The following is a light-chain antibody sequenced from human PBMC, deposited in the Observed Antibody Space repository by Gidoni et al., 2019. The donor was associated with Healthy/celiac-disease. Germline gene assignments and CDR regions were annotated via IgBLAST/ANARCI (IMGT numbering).Light chain of an antibody. V-gene: IGKV1-8*01. J-gene: IGKJ5*01. CDR1: QGISSY. CDR3: QQYYSYPST. Sequence: AILITQSPSSLSASTGDRVTITCQASQGISSYLAWDQQKPGKAPKLLIYAASTLQSGVPSRFSGSGYGTDFTLTISCLQSEDLATYYCQQYYSYPSTFGQGTRLEIK. CDR2: AAS.